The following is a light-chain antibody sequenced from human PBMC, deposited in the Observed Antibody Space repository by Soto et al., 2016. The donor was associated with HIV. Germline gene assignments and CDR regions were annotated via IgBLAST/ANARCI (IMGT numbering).Light chain of an antibody. V-gene: IGLV3-19*01. CDR2: DKN. J-gene: IGLJ2*01. CDR3: NSRDSSANHVV. Sequence: SSELTQDPAVSVALGQTVRITCLGDSLRSSYASWYQQKPGQAPVLVIYDKNTRPSGIPDRFSASSSGNTGSLTISGAQAEDEADYYCNSRDSSANHVVFGGGTKLTV. CDR1: SLRSSY.